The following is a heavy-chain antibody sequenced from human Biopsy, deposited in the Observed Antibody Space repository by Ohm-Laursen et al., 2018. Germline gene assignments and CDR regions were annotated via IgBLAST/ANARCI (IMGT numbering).Heavy chain of an antibody. CDR2: LHDRGVT. J-gene: IGHJ6*02. V-gene: IGHV3-53*01. D-gene: IGHD3-16*01. CDR3: QGGHLPPGQFYGVDA. Sequence: SLRLSCAASGFTVNDHDMSWVRQAPGKGLEWVSSLHDRGVTYYADSVKGRFTISGDNSKNTLYLQMNGLRAEDTAVYFCQGGHLPPGQFYGVDAWGQGTTVTVSS. CDR1: GFTVNDHD.